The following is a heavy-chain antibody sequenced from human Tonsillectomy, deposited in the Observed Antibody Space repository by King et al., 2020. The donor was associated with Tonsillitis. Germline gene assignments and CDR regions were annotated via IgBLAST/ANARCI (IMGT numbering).Heavy chain of an antibody. Sequence: HVQLVESGGGVVQPGRSLRLSCAASGFTFTNYGMHWVRQAPGKGLEWVAVMSYDGSNKYYADSVKGRFTISRDNSKNTLYLQMNSLRAEDTAVYYCARHFAPLLCSSGWHSYGMDVWGRGPAVTV. V-gene: IGHV3-33*05. CDR2: MSYDGSNK. CDR1: GFTFTNYG. CDR3: ARHFAPLLCSSGWHSYGMDV. J-gene: IGHJ6*02. D-gene: IGHD6-19*01.